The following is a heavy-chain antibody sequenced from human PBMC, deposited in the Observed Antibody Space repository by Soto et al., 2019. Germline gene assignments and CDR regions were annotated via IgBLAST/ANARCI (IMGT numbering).Heavy chain of an antibody. J-gene: IGHJ4*02. Sequence: GASVKVSCKTSGYTFLSHGISWVRQAPGQGLEWVGWTSAYTNKRVYSQQFQGRVTMTTDTSSNTAYLEMTSLKSDDTAVYYCARDTLDIEYGEDLFDYWGQGTLVTVS. CDR1: GYTFLSHG. V-gene: IGHV1-18*01. CDR2: TSAYTNKR. CDR3: ARDTLDIEYGEDLFDY. D-gene: IGHD4-17*01.